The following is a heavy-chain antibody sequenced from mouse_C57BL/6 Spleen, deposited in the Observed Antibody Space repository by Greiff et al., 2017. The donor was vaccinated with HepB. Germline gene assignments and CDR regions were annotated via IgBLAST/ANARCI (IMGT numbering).Heavy chain of an antibody. CDR1: GFTFSDYG. CDR3: ARRPHYYGSSYFWYFDV. Sequence: EVKLMESGGGLVKPGGSLKLSCAASGFTFSDYGMHWVRQAPEKGLEWVAYISSGSSTIYYADTVKGRFTISRDNAKNTLFLQMTSLRSEDTAMYYCARRPHYYGSSYFWYFDVWGTGTTVTVSS. CDR2: ISSGSSTI. D-gene: IGHD1-1*01. J-gene: IGHJ1*03. V-gene: IGHV5-17*01.